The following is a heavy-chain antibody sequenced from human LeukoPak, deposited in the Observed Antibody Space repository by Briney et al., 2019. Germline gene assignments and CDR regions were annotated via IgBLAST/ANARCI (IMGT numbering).Heavy chain of an antibody. V-gene: IGHV1-69*05. D-gene: IGHD6-19*01. J-gene: IGHJ4*02. CDR1: GDTLDNYA. CDR2: IIPIFGKP. CDR3: ASGDVGITTQSGIASGWIFDY. Sequence: SVKVSCKASGDTLDNYALSWVRQAPGQGPEWMGGIIPIFGKPKYAQKFQGRATFTTDESTSTIHLELTSLRSEDTAVYYCASGDVGITTQSGIASGWIFDYWGQGTLVTVSS.